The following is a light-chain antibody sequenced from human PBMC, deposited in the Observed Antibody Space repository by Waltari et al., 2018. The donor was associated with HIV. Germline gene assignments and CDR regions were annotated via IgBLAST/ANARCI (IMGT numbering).Light chain of an antibody. Sequence: QSVLTQPPSASGTPGQRVTISCSGSSSNIGSDFVYWYQQLPGTAPKLLIYSNDQRPSGVPDRFSGSKSGTSASLTVSGLQPEDEADYYCSSHAGSKVVFGGGTRLTVL. CDR1: SSNIGSDF. V-gene: IGLV1-44*01. J-gene: IGLJ2*01. CDR2: SND. CDR3: SSHAGSKVV.